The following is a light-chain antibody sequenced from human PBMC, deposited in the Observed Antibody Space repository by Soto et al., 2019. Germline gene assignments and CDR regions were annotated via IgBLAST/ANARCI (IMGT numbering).Light chain of an antibody. V-gene: IGLV2-14*01. CDR1: SSDVGGYKY. CDR2: EVS. Sequence: QSALTQPASVSGSPGQSITISCTGTSSDVGGYKYVSWYQQHPDKAPKLIIFEVSNRPSGISSRFSGSKSGNTASLTTSGLQAEEEVDYYCASYTSISTSVIFGRGTKLTVL. CDR3: ASYTSISTSVI. J-gene: IGLJ2*01.